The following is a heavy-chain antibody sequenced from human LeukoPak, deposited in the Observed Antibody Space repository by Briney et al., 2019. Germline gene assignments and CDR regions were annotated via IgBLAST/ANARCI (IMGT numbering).Heavy chain of an antibody. D-gene: IGHD6-13*01. J-gene: IGHJ4*02. V-gene: IGHV1-2*02. CDR1: GYTFTGYF. Sequence: ASVKVSCTASGYTFTGYFIHWVRQAPGQGLEWMGSINPNTGGTNYAQQFQGRVTMTGDTSISTAYMELTSLTSDDTAVYYCAGGVAAAGRKFFDSWGQGTLVTVSS. CDR2: INPNTGGT. CDR3: AGGVAAAGRKFFDS.